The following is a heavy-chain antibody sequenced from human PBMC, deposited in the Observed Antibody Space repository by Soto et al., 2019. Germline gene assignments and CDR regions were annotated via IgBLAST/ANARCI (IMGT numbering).Heavy chain of an antibody. Sequence: SETLSLTCTVSGGSIRSSSYYWGWIRQPPGKGLEWIGSIYYSGSTYYNPSLKSRVTISVDTSKNQFSLKLSSVTAADTAVYYCARPKVDSYGSSFFFSLAYFDYWGQGTLVTVSS. CDR1: GGSIRSSSYY. V-gene: IGHV4-39*01. CDR2: IYYSGST. J-gene: IGHJ4*02. CDR3: ARPKVDSYGSSFFFSLAYFDY. D-gene: IGHD5-18*01.